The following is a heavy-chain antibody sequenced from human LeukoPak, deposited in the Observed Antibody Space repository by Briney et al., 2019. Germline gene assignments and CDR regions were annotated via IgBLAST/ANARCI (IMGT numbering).Heavy chain of an antibody. D-gene: IGHD3-22*01. J-gene: IGHJ4*02. CDR2: INPNSGAT. V-gene: IGHV1-2*02. CDR1: RYSFTGYY. CDR3: ARDQNYYDTTSYYGIDS. Sequence: AAVKVSCKASRYSFTGYYIHGVRQAPGQGLEGMGWINPNSGATNYAQKLQDRVTMTRDTSISTAYMVLSRLRSDDPALYSCARDQNYYDTTSYYGIDSWGQGTLVTVSS.